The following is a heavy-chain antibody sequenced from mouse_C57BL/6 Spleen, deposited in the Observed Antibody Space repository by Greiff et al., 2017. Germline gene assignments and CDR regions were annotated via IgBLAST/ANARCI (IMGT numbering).Heavy chain of an antibody. CDR3: ARAYDYDDWYFDV. D-gene: IGHD2-4*01. CDR1: GYSITSGYY. V-gene: IGHV3-6*01. Sequence: VQLKESGPGLVKPSQSLSLTCSVTGYSITSGYYWNWIRQFPGNKLEWMGYISYDGSNNYNPSLKNRISITRDTSKNQFFLKLNSVTTEDTATYYCARAYDYDDWYFDVWGTGTTVTVSS. CDR2: ISYDGSN. J-gene: IGHJ1*03.